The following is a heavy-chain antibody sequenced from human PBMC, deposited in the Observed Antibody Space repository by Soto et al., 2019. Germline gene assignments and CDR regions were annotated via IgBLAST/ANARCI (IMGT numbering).Heavy chain of an antibody. D-gene: IGHD3-22*01. V-gene: IGHV3-23*01. CDR2: ISGSGGST. J-gene: IGHJ4*02. CDR1: GFTFSSYA. Sequence: GGSLRLSCAASGFTFSSYAMSWVRQAPGKGLEWVSAISGSGGSTYYADSVKGRFTISRDNSKNTLYLQMNSLRAEDTAVYYCAKGGDYYYDSSGPGFDYWGQGTLVTVSS. CDR3: AKGGDYYYDSSGPGFDY.